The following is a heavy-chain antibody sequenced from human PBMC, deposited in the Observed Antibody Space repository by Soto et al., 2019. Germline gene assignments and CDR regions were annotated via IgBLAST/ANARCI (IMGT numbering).Heavy chain of an antibody. CDR1: GVAITSGGYY. CDR2: IYYGGCT. V-gene: IGHV4-31*03. Sequence: HVQLQASGPGLVKPLPTLSLHCTVSGVAITSGGYYWSWIRQHPGKGLEGIGYIYYGGCTYYNPAHTSRVTIAVDTTTNQFSLKLSSVTSADTAVYYCARSVCPCGQGTLVTVSS. CDR3: ARSVCP. J-gene: IGHJ5*02.